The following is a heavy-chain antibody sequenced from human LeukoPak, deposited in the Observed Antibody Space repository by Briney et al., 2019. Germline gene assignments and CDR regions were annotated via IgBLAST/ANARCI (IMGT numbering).Heavy chain of an antibody. J-gene: IGHJ4*02. CDR1: GFTFDDYA. Sequence: GRSLRLSCAASGFTFDDYAMHWVRQAPGKGLEWVSGIIWNSGSIDYADSVKGRFTISRDNAKNSLYLQMNSLGAEDTALYYCAKDRGYDSSGYYYFDYWGQGTLVTVSS. CDR3: AKDRGYDSSGYYYFDY. D-gene: IGHD3-22*01. V-gene: IGHV3-9*01. CDR2: IIWNSGSI.